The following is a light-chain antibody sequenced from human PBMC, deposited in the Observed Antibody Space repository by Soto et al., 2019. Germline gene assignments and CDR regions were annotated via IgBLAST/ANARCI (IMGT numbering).Light chain of an antibody. CDR1: QNIRGND. CDR3: EDYCTSPSWT. CDR2: GGS. Sequence: EVVLTQSPGALSLSPGEGATLSCRASQNIRGNDLAWYQQKRGQAPRLLIYGGSSRADGIPDRFSGRGSGTNFTLTISRLEPEDSAVYYCEDYCTSPSWTFGQGPKVEIK. J-gene: IGKJ1*01. V-gene: IGKV3-20*01.